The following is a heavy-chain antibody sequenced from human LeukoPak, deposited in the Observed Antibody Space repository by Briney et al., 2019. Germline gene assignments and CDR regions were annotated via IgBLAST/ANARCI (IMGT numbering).Heavy chain of an antibody. CDR2: VHYSGST. V-gene: IGHV4-59*08. Sequence: PSETLSLTCTVSGAXISSYYWSWIRQPPGKGLEWIGYVHYSGSTNYNPSLRSRVTMSVDTSKNQFSLKVTSVTVADTAVYYCARGGNYGDYDGNFDYWGQGSLATVSS. D-gene: IGHD4-17*01. CDR1: GAXISSYY. CDR3: ARGGNYGDYDGNFDY. J-gene: IGHJ4*02.